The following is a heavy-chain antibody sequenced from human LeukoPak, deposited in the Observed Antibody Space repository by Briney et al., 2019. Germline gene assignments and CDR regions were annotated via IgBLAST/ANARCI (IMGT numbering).Heavy chain of an antibody. CDR1: GFTFSSYW. V-gene: IGHV3-7*01. J-gene: IGHJ4*02. CDR2: INQDGSEN. Sequence: GGSLRLSSAASGFTFSSYWMSWVRQSPGKGLEWVANINQDGSENHYVDSVKGRFTISRDNAKNSVFVQMNGLRVEDTAVYYCVRAGGSSWSDFWGQGTLVTVSS. CDR3: VRAGGSSWSDF. D-gene: IGHD6-13*01.